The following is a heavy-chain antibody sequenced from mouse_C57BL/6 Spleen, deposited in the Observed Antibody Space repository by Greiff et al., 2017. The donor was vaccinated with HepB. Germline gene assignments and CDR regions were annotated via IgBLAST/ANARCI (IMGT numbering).Heavy chain of an antibody. CDR3: ARPTGTSLNYFDY. J-gene: IGHJ2*01. CDR2: IYPRSGNT. V-gene: IGHV1-81*01. Sequence: VQVVESGAELARPGASVKLSCKASGYTFTSYGISWVKQRTGQGLGWIGEIYPRSGNTYYNEKFKGKATLTADKSSSTAYMELRSLTSEDSAVYFCARPTGTSLNYFDYWGQGTTLTVSS. CDR1: GYTFTSYG. D-gene: IGHD4-1*01.